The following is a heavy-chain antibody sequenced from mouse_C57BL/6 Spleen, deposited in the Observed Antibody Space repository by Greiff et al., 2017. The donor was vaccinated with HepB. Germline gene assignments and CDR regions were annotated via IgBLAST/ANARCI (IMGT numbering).Heavy chain of an antibody. CDR3: ARKGNYGWFAY. CDR1: GYAFSSYW. Sequence: VKLQESGAELVKPGASVKISCKASGYAFSSYWMNWVKQRPGKGLEWIGQIYPGDGDTNYNGKFKGKATLTADKSSSTAYMQLSSLTSEDSAVYFCARKGNYGWFAYWGQGTLVTVSA. CDR2: IYPGDGDT. D-gene: IGHD2-1*01. V-gene: IGHV1-80*01. J-gene: IGHJ3*01.